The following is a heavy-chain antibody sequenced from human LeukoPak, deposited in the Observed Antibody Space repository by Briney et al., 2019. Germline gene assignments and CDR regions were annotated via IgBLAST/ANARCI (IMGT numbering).Heavy chain of an antibody. D-gene: IGHD4-17*01. J-gene: IGHJ2*01. CDR2: ISGSGGST. Sequence: PGGSLRLSCATSGFTFSSYALSWVRQAPGKGLEWVSSISGSGGSTYYADSVKGRFTISRDNSKNTLYLQMNSLRAEDTAVYYCAKPSTVSTFWYFDPWGRGTLVTVSS. CDR1: GFTFSSYA. V-gene: IGHV3-23*01. CDR3: AKPSTVSTFWYFDP.